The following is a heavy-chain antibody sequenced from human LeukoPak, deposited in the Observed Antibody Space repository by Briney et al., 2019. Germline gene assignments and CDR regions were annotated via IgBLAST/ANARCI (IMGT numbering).Heavy chain of an antibody. V-gene: IGHV1-69*02. CDR3: ARDYYDSSGYYYGGGDY. Sequence: EASVKVSCKASGGTSSSYTISWVRQGPGQGLEWMGRIIPILGIANYAQKFQGRVTITADKSTSTAYMELSSLRSEDTAVYYCARDYYDSSGYYYGGGDYWGQGTLVTVSS. J-gene: IGHJ4*02. D-gene: IGHD3-22*01. CDR1: GGTSSSYT. CDR2: IIPILGIA.